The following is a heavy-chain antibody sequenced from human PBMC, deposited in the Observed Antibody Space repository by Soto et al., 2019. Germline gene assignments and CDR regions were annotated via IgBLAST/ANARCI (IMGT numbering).Heavy chain of an antibody. Sequence: PGGSLRLSCAASEFTFSSYAMSWVRQAPGKGLEWVSTISGSGGRTYYADSVKSRFTISRDNSRNTLHLQMNSLRVEDTALYYCAKTLLSTSWYGLHDYVSQGTLVTVSS. J-gene: IGHJ4*02. D-gene: IGHD6-13*01. CDR2: ISGSGGRT. CDR1: EFTFSSYA. V-gene: IGHV3-23*01. CDR3: AKTLLSTSWYGLHDY.